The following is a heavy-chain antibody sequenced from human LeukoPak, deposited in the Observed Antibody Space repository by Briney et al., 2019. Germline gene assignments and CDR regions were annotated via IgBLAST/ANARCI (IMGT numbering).Heavy chain of an antibody. CDR2: INPNSGGT. D-gene: IGHD3-10*01. Sequence: ASVKVSCKASGYTFTGYYMHWVRQAPGPGIEWMGWINPNSGGTNYAQKFQGRVTMTRDTSISTAYMEVSRLRSDDTAVYYCATAYGSGTDFYYWGQGTLVTVSS. J-gene: IGHJ4*02. CDR3: ATAYGSGTDFYY. V-gene: IGHV1-2*02. CDR1: GYTFTGYY.